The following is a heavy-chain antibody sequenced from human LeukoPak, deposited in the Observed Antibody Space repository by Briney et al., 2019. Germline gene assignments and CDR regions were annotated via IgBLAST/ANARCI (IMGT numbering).Heavy chain of an antibody. CDR3: ARGVGLTQGGTFDY. CDR2: IYDSGST. CDR1: GGSISSYY. Sequence: PSETLSLTCTVSGGSISSYYWSWIRQPPGKGLEWIGYIYDSGSTNYNPSLKSRVTISVDTSKNQFSLKLSSVTAADTAVYYCARGVGLTQGGTFDYWGQGTLVTVSS. D-gene: IGHD1-1*01. V-gene: IGHV4-59*01. J-gene: IGHJ4*02.